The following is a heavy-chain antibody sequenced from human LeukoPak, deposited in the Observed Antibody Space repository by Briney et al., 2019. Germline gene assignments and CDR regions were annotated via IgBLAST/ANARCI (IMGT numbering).Heavy chain of an antibody. D-gene: IGHD2-21*01. Sequence: GGSLRLSCAASGFTFSNYGMRWVRQAPGKGLEWVAFIPYDGSNKYHADSLQGRFTISRDNSMNTLYLQMSSLRAEDTAIYYCAKDICGGNCYPHGGYWGQGTLVTVSS. J-gene: IGHJ4*02. V-gene: IGHV3-30*02. CDR1: GFTFSNYG. CDR3: AKDICGGNCYPHGGY. CDR2: IPYDGSNK.